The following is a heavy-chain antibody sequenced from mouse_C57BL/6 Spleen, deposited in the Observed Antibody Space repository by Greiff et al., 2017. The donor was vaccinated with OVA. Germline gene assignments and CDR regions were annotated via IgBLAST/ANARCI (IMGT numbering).Heavy chain of an antibody. V-gene: IGHV5-16*01. Sequence: EVQLVESEGGLVQPGSSMKLSCTASGFTFSDYYMAWVRQVPEKGLEWVANINYDGSSTYYLDSLKSRFIISRDNAKNILYLQMSSLKSEDTATYYCARVTVVASALYFDYWGQGTTLTVAS. J-gene: IGHJ2*01. CDR3: ARVTVVASALYFDY. CDR1: GFTFSDYY. CDR2: INYDGSST. D-gene: IGHD1-1*01.